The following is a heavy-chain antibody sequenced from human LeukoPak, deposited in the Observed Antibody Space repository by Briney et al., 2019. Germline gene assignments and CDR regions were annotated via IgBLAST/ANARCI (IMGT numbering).Heavy chain of an antibody. D-gene: IGHD3-22*01. CDR2: TYTGGNS. J-gene: IGHJ3*02. CDR1: GFTVSSIH. Sequence: GGSLRLSCAASGFTVSSIHMVWVRQAPGKGLEWVSVTYTGGNSYYADSVKGRFITSRDISKNTLYLQMNSLRAEDSALYYCARGGRGSAAVVAPRSFDIWGQGTMVTVSS. V-gene: IGHV3-53*01. CDR3: ARGGRGSAAVVAPRSFDI.